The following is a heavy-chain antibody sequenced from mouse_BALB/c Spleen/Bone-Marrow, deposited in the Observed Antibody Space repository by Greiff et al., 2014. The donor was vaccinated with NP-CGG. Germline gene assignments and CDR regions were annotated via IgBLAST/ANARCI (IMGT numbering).Heavy chain of an antibody. D-gene: IGHD1-1*01. Sequence: VQLQQSGAELAKPGASVKMPCKASGYTFTSYWMHWVKQRPGQGLEWIGYINPSTGYTEYNQKFKDKATLTADKSSSTAYMQLSSLTSEDSAVYYCAREGYYGSPFAYWGQGTLVTVSA. CDR2: INPSTGYT. V-gene: IGHV1-7*01. J-gene: IGHJ3*01. CDR3: AREGYYGSPFAY. CDR1: GYTFTSYW.